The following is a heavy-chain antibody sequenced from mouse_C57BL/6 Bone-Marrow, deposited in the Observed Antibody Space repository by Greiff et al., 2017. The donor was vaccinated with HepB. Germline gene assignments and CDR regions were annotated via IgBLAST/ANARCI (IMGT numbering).Heavy chain of an antibody. J-gene: IGHJ1*03. Sequence: VQLQQSGPGLVKPSQSLSLTCSVTGYSITSGYYWNWIRQFPGNKLEWMGYISYDGSNNYNPSLKNRISITRDTSKNQFFLKLNSVTTEDTATYYCAGDYDGGWYFDVWGTGTTVTVSS. D-gene: IGHD2-4*01. V-gene: IGHV3-6*01. CDR3: AGDYDGGWYFDV. CDR1: GYSITSGYY. CDR2: ISYDGSN.